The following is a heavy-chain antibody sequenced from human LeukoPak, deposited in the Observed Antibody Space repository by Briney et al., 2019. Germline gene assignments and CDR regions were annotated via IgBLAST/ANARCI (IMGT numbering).Heavy chain of an antibody. D-gene: IGHD3-22*01. CDR3: ARQGDYYDSSGYYYFDY. J-gene: IGHJ4*02. V-gene: IGHV5-51*01. Sequence: GESLKISCKGSGYSFTSYWIGWVRQMPGKGLEWMGIIYPGDSDTRYSPSFQGQVTISADKSISTAYLQWSSLKASDTAMHYCARQGDYYDSSGYYYFDYWGQGTLVTVSS. CDR2: IYPGDSDT. CDR1: GYSFTSYW.